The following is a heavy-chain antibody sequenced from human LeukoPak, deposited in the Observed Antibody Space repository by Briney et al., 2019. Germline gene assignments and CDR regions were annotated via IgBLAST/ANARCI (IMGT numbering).Heavy chain of an antibody. V-gene: IGHV4-34*01. D-gene: IGHD2-2*01. CDR3: ARGRDIVVVPAAIGTGTTGCYFDY. CDR1: GGSFSGYY. J-gene: IGHJ4*02. Sequence: PSETLSLTCAVYGGSFSGYYWSWIRQPPGKGLEWLGEINHSGSTNYNPSLKSRVTISVDTSKNQFSLKLSSVTAADTAVYYCARGRDIVVVPAAIGTGTTGCYFDYWGQGTLVTVSS. CDR2: INHSGST.